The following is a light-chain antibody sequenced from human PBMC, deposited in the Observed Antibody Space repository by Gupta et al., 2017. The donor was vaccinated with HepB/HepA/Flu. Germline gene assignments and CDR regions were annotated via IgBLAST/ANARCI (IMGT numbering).Light chain of an antibody. J-gene: IGKJ4*01. CDR2: AAS. CDR3: QQYNRFPLT. CDR1: QGSNNN. V-gene: IGKV1-16*01. Sequence: DILMTPSPSSLSASVGDTVTITCRASQGSNNNVAWFQQKPGEAPKSLIHAASSLQSGVPSPFSGSGSATDFTLTVRGLQPEDFATYYCQQYNRFPLTFGGGTKVEI.